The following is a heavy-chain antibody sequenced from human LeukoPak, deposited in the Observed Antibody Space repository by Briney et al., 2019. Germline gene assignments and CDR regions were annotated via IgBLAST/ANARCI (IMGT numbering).Heavy chain of an antibody. V-gene: IGHV3-21*04. CDR3: AKDPNPYYDILTGAYFDY. J-gene: IGHJ4*02. Sequence: GGSLRLSCAASEFSVGSNYMNWVRQAPGKGLGWVSSISSSSSYIYYADSVKGRFTISRDNAKNSLYLQMNSLRAEDTALYYCAKDPNPYYDILTGAYFDYWGQGTLVTVSS. CDR2: ISSSSSYI. D-gene: IGHD3-9*01. CDR1: EFSVGSNY.